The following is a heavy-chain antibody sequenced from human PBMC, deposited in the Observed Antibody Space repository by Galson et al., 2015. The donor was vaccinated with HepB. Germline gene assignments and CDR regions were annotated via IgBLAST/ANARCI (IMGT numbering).Heavy chain of an antibody. CDR1: GFTFSNSG. J-gene: IGHJ4*02. CDR2: IRSDGSIN. V-gene: IGHV3-30*02. CDR3: ARDLWDY. Sequence: SLRLSCAASGFTFSNSGMHWVRQAPGKGLEWVASIRSDGSINYYAVSVRGRFTISRDNSKNTLYLQMNSLRAEDTSVYFCARDLWDYWGQGTLVTVSS.